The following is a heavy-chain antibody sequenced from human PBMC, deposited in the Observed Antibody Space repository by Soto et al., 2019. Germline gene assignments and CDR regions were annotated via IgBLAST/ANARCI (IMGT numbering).Heavy chain of an antibody. CDR3: GRENDCWSGYYPDRWFDP. Sequence: PGGSLRLSCAASGFAFSSYGMHLVRQAPGKGLEWVGVISYDGSNGYYADSVNGQCTISKHNTKNTLYLEMNSLRAEDTAVYYYGRENDCWSGYYPDRWFDPWGQGTLVTVSP. CDR2: ISYDGSNG. V-gene: IGHV3-30*03. CDR1: GFAFSSYG. J-gene: IGHJ5*02. D-gene: IGHD3-3*01.